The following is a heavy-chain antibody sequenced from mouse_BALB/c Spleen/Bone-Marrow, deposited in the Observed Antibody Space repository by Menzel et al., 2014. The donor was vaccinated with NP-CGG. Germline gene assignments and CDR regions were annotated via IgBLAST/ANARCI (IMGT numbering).Heavy chain of an antibody. D-gene: IGHD1-2*01. CDR2: IWAGGST. CDR3: ARGPFITTVHYYAMDY. J-gene: IGHJ4*01. CDR1: GFSLTSYG. Sequence: VKLVESGPGLVAPSQSLSITCTVSGFSLTSYGVHWVRRPPGEGLEWLGVIWAGGSTNYNSALMSRLSISKDNSKSQVFLKMNSLQTDDTAMYYCARGPFITTVHYYAMDYWGQGTSVTVSS. V-gene: IGHV2-9*02.